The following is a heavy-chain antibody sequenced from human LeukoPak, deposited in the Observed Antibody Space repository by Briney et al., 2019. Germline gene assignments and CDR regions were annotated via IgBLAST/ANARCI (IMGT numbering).Heavy chain of an antibody. V-gene: IGHV4-4*07. Sequence: SETLSLTCTVSGGSISSYYWSWIRQPAGKGLEWIGRIYTSGSTNYNPSLKSRVTMSVDTSKNQFSLKLSSVTAADTAVYYCTRDSRIAARPEKDYNWFDPWGQGTLVTVSS. D-gene: IGHD6-6*01. CDR3: TRDSRIAARPEKDYNWFDP. CDR1: GGSISSYY. J-gene: IGHJ5*02. CDR2: IYTSGST.